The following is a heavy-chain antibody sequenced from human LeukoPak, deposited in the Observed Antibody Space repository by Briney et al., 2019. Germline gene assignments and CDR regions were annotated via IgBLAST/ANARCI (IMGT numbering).Heavy chain of an antibody. J-gene: IGHJ6*02. CDR3: AKDLLVVPAAILYYYYGMDV. D-gene: IGHD2-2*02. Sequence: PGGSLRLSCAASGFTFSSYAMSWVRQAPGKGLEWVSAISGSGGSTYYADSVKGRFTISRDNSKNTLYLQMNSLRAEDTAVYYCAKDLLVVPAAILYYYYGMDVWGQGTTVTVSS. V-gene: IGHV3-23*01. CDR2: ISGSGGST. CDR1: GFTFSSYA.